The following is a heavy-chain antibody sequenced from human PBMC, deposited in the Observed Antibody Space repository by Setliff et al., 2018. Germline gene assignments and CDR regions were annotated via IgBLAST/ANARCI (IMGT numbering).Heavy chain of an antibody. CDR1: GFTSSSRW. V-gene: IGHV3-7*03. CDR2: LKYDGSES. Sequence: PGGSLRLSCAASGFTSSSRWMGWVRQAPGKGLEWVANLKYDGSESFYVDSVKGRFTISRDNAKNSLYLQMNSLRVEDTAVYYCARVVDMGWFDPWGQGTLVTVSS. J-gene: IGHJ5*02. CDR3: ARVVDMGWFDP.